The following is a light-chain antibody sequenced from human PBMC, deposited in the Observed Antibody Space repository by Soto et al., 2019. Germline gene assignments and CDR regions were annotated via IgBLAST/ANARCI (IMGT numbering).Light chain of an antibody. CDR1: QSISGW. CDR2: KAS. Sequence: DIQMTQSPSALSASVGDRVTITCRASQSISGWLAWYQHKPGRAPKLLIYKASGLESGVPSRFSGSGSGTEFTLTINGLQPDDFATYYCQQYNTFWTFGQGTKVDI. V-gene: IGKV1-5*03. J-gene: IGKJ1*01. CDR3: QQYNTFWT.